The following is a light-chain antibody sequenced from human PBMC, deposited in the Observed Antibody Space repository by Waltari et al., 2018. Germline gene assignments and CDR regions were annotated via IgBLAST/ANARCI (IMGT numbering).Light chain of an antibody. CDR1: SGSIASNY. Sequence: NFMLTQPHSVSESPGKTVTISCTGSSGSIASNYVQWYQQRPGSAPTTVIYEDNQRPSGVSDRFSGSIDRSSNSASLTIAGLKTEDEADYYCQSYDSSNWVFGGGTKLTVL. CDR3: QSYDSSNWV. J-gene: IGLJ3*02. V-gene: IGLV6-57*02. CDR2: EDN.